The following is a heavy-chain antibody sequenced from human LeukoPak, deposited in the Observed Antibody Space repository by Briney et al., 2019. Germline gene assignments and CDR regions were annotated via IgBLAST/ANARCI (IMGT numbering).Heavy chain of an antibody. CDR2: INHSGST. CDR3: ARTTTYYEILTGYPPHYFDY. D-gene: IGHD3-9*01. V-gene: IGHV4-34*01. Sequence: PSETRSLTCAVYGGSFSGYYWSWIRQPPGKGLEWIGEINHSGSTNYNPSLKSRVTISVDTSKNQFSLKLSSVTAADTAVYYCARTTTYYEILTGYPPHYFDYWGQGTQVTVSS. CDR1: GGSFSGYY. J-gene: IGHJ4*02.